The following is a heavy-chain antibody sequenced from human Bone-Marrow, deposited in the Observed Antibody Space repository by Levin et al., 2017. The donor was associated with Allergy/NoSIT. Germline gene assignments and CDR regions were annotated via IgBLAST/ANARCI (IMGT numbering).Heavy chain of an antibody. Sequence: GGSLRLSCTASKFTFSNYWLHWVRQAPGKGLVWVSRINSDGTITSYADSVKGRFTISRDNAKNTLSLQMNSLRAEDTAVYYCARTLTGYSPIFWGQGTLVIVSP. CDR1: KFTFSNYW. D-gene: IGHD3-9*01. V-gene: IGHV3-74*01. CDR3: ARTLTGYSPIF. J-gene: IGHJ4*02. CDR2: INSDGTIT.